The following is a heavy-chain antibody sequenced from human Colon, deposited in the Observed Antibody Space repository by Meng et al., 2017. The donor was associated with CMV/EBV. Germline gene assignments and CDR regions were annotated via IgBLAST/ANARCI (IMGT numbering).Heavy chain of an antibody. D-gene: IGHD2-21*01. CDR2: ISYHGGIK. J-gene: IGHJ5*02. Sequence: GESLKISCIASGFTFSSYPMHWVRQAPGKGLEWVAVISYHGGIKLYADSVKGRFTISRDDSKNTLYLQMNSLRAEDTAVYYCAKGGAVLILNWLDPWGQGTLVTVSS. V-gene: IGHV3-30*04. CDR1: GFTFSSYP. CDR3: AKGGAVLILNWLDP.